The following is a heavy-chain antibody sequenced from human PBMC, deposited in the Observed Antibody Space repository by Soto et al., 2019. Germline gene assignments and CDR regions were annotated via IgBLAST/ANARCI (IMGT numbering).Heavy chain of an antibody. CDR2: IYHSGST. D-gene: IGHD3-10*01. V-gene: IGHV4-30-2*01. Sequence: PSETLSLTCAVSGGSISSGGYSWSWIRQPPGKGLEWIGYIYHSGSTYYNPSLKSRVTISVDRSKNQFSLKLSSVTAADTAVYYCASNAGGYYGSGSYVHWGQGTLVTVSS. CDR3: ASNAGGYYGSGSYVH. CDR1: GGSISSGGYS. J-gene: IGHJ4*02.